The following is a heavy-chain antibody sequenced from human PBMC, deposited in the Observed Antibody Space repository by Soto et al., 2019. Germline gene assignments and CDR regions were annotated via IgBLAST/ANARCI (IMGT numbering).Heavy chain of an antibody. J-gene: IGHJ6*02. Sequence: EVQLLESGGGLVQPGGSPRLSCAASGFTFGNFVMRWVRQTPGKGLEWVSTITESGGDTYYTDSVKGRFTISRDNSKNTLYLQMTSLRAEDTALYYCTRASSDRNHMEVWGPGTTVTVSS. CDR2: ITESGGDT. CDR1: GFTFGNFV. V-gene: IGHV3-23*01. CDR3: TRASSDRNHMEV.